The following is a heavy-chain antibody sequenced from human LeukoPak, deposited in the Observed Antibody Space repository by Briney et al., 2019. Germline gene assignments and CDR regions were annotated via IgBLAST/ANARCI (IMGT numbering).Heavy chain of an antibody. CDR2: ISWDGGST. CDR1: GFTFDDYA. Sequence: GGSLRLSCAASGFTFDDYAMHWVRQAPGKGLEWVSLISWDGGSTYYADSVKGRFTISRDNSKNSLYLQMNSLRAEDTALYYCAKDIHNSEYLLLSTMDVWGKGTTVTVSS. D-gene: IGHD2-2*01. CDR3: AKDIHNSEYLLLSTMDV. V-gene: IGHV3-43D*04. J-gene: IGHJ6*03.